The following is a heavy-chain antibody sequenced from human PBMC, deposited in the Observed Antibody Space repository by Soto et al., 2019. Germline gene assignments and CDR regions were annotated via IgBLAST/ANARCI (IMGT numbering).Heavy chain of an antibody. CDR2: IGTAGDT. Sequence: GGSLRLSCAASGFTFSSYDMHWVRQATGKGLEWVSAIGTAGDTYYPGSVKGRFTISRENAKNSLYLQMNSLRAGDTAVYYCARAGPYDPFDYWGQGTLVTVSS. CDR3: ARAGPYDPFDY. CDR1: GFTFSSYD. J-gene: IGHJ4*02. V-gene: IGHV3-13*01. D-gene: IGHD5-12*01.